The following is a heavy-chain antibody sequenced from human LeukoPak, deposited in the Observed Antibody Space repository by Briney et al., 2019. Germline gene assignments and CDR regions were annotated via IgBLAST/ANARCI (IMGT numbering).Heavy chain of an antibody. V-gene: IGHV4-59*01. J-gene: IGHJ6*02. CDR3: ARIMNYGAYLYYGLDV. Sequence: PSETLSLTCTVSGGSISSYYWSWIRQPPGKGLEWIGYIYHTGSTNYNPSLKSRVTLSLDTSRKQFSLKLSSVTAADTAVYYCARIMNYGAYLYYGLDVWGQGTTVTVSS. CDR2: IYHTGST. CDR1: GGSISSYY. D-gene: IGHD4-17*01.